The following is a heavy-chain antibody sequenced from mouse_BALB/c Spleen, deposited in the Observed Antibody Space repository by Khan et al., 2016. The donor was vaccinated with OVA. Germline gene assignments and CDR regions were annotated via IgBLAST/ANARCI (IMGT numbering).Heavy chain of an antibody. CDR2: IYPGSGYT. D-gene: IGHD3-2*02. CDR3: ARAGYGGFAY. V-gene: IGHV1-77*01. CDR1: GYTFTDFL. Sequence: VQLQQSGPDLVKPGASVKMSCKASGYTFTDFLISWVKQRPGQGLEWIGEIYPGSGYTYYNEKFRGKAILTSDKSSNTAYMQLNSLPSEDSAVYFCARAGYGGFAYWGQGALVTVSA. J-gene: IGHJ3*01.